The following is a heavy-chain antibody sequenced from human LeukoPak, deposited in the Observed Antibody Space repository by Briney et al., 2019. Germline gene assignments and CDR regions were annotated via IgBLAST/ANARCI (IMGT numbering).Heavy chain of an antibody. D-gene: IGHD2-8*02. CDR3: AKDPGASVSGFHMDV. V-gene: IGHV3-30*02. CDR2: IWSDGNNR. CDR1: GFTFRNYG. Sequence: GGSLRLSCAASGFTFRNYGMHWVRQATRKGVEWVSFIWSDGNNRFYADSVKGRFTISRDNSKNMLYLQMDTLRAEDTALYYCAKDPGASVSGFHMDVWGKGTTVIVSS. J-gene: IGHJ6*03.